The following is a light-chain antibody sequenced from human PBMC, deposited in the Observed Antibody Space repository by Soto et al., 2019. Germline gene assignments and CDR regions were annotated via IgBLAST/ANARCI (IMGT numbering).Light chain of an antibody. J-gene: IGKJ1*01. CDR2: AAS. CDR3: QQYGISPLT. CDR1: QSVSSSY. V-gene: IGKV3-20*01. Sequence: EIVLTQPPGTLSLSPGERATLSCRASQSVSSSYLAWYQQKPGQAPRLLIYAASSRAADIPDRFSGSGSGTDFTLTISRLGPEDVAVYYCQQYGISPLTFGQGTKVEIK.